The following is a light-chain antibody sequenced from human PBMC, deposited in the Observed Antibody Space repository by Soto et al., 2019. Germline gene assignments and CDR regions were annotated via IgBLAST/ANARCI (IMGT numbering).Light chain of an antibody. Sequence: EIVMTQSPDTLSVSPGERATLSCRASQRISSNLAWYQQKPGQAPRLLIYGASTRATGVPARFSGSGSETDFTLTISSLEPEDFAVYYCQQRSNWPPLTFGGGTKVEIK. CDR1: QRISSN. V-gene: IGKV3-11*01. CDR2: GAS. CDR3: QQRSNWPPLT. J-gene: IGKJ4*01.